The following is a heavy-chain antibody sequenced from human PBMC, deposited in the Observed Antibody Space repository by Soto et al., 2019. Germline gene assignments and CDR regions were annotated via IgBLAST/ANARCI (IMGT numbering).Heavy chain of an antibody. J-gene: IGHJ5*02. CDR2: IWYDGSNK. D-gene: IGHD1-26*01. CDR3: ARGIFKWDPTATEYNWFDP. V-gene: IGHV3-33*01. Sequence: GGSLRLSCAASGFTFSSYGMHWVRQAPGKGLEWVAVIWYDGSNKYYADSVKGRFTISRDNSKNTLYLQMNSLRAEDTAVYYCARGIFKWDPTATEYNWFDPWGQGTLVTVSS. CDR1: GFTFSSYG.